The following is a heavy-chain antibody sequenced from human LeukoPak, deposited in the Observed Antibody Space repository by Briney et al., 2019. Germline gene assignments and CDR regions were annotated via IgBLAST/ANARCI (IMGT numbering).Heavy chain of an antibody. CDR3: ARDELFTYYDYVWGSYRLNWFDP. CDR2: INPNSGGT. CDR1: GYTFTGYY. V-gene: IGHV1-2*02. Sequence: GASVKVSCKASGYTFTGYYMHWVRQAPGQGLEWMGWINPNSGGTNYAQKFQGRVTMTTDTSMSTAYMELRSLRSDDTAVYYCARDELFTYYDYVWGSYRLNWFDPWGQGTLVTVSS. J-gene: IGHJ5*02. D-gene: IGHD3-16*02.